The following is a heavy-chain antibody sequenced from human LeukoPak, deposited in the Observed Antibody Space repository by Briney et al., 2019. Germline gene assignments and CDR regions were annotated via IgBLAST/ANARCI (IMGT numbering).Heavy chain of an antibody. V-gene: IGHV1-18*01. D-gene: IGHD6-13*01. CDR1: GYTFTSYG. J-gene: IGHJ4*02. Sequence: ASVKVSCKASGYTFTSYGISWVRQAPGQGLEWMGWISAYNGNTNYAQKFQGRVTITTDESTSTAYMELSSLRSEDTAVYYCAREGIAAPTGSDYWGQGTLVTVSS. CDR2: ISAYNGNT. CDR3: AREGIAAPTGSDY.